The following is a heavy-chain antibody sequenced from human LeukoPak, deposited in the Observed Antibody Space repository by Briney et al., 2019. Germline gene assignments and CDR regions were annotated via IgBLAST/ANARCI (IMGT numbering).Heavy chain of an antibody. V-gene: IGHV4-59*11. J-gene: IGHJ6*03. CDR3: ARDAPGSGDYMDV. D-gene: IGHD3-10*01. Sequence: KPSETLSLTCSVSGGSIGRRYWSWVRQPPGKGLEWIGYIYYSGSTKNNPSLKSRVTISVDTSKNQFSLKLSSVTAADTAVYYCARDAPGSGDYMDVWGKGTTVTVSS. CDR2: IYYSGST. CDR1: GGSIGRRY.